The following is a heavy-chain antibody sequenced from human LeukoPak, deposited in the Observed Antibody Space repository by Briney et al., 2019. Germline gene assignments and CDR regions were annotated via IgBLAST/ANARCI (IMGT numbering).Heavy chain of an antibody. CDR1: GYTFTGHY. CDR3: ARLSSSSGYYESDYYYMDV. CDR2: INPNSGGT. Sequence: GASVKVSCKASGYTFTGHYIHWVRQAPGQGLEWMGWINPNSGGTKNAQKFQGRVTMTRDTSISTAYMELSRLRSDDTAVYYCARLSSSSGYYESDYYYMDVWGKGTTVTISS. D-gene: IGHD3-22*01. J-gene: IGHJ6*03. V-gene: IGHV1-2*02.